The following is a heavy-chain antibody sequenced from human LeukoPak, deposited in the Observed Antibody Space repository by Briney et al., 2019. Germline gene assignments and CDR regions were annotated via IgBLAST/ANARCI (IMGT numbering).Heavy chain of an antibody. J-gene: IGHJ4*02. CDR2: MNPNSGNT. Sequence: GASVKVSCKASGGTFSSYAISWVRQAPGQGLEWMGWMNPNSGNTGYAQKFQGRVAMTRNTSISTAYMELSSLRSEDTAVYYCARGTVCGSGGKCSGSWYYDYWGQGTLVTVSS. D-gene: IGHD6-13*01. V-gene: IGHV1-8*02. CDR3: ARGTVCGSGGKCSGSWYYDY. CDR1: GGTFSSYA.